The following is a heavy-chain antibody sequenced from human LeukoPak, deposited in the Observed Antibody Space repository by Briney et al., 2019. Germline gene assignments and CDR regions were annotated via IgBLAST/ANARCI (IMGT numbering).Heavy chain of an antibody. D-gene: IGHD6-19*01. J-gene: IGHJ6*02. V-gene: IGHV1-46*01. Sequence: GASVKVSCKASGYTFTSYYMHWVRQAPGQGLEWMGIINPSGGSTSYAQKFQGRVTMTRDTSTSTVYMELSSLRSEDTAVYYCATPPKWEMAVADSKTNYYGMDVWGQGTTVTVSS. CDR1: GYTFTSYY. CDR2: INPSGGST. CDR3: ATPPKWEMAVADSKTNYYGMDV.